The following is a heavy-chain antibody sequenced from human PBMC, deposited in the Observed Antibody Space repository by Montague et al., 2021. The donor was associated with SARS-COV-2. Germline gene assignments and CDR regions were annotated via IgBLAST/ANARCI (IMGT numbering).Heavy chain of an antibody. Sequence: TLSLTCTVSGGSISSGSYYWNWIRQPAGKGLEWIGRIYTSGSTNYNPSLKSRVTISVATSKNQFSLKLSSVTAADTAVYYCARREYSYGWGDWGQGTLVTVSS. V-gene: IGHV4-61*02. J-gene: IGHJ4*02. CDR1: GGSISSGSYY. CDR2: IYTSGST. D-gene: IGHD5-18*01. CDR3: ARREYSYGWGD.